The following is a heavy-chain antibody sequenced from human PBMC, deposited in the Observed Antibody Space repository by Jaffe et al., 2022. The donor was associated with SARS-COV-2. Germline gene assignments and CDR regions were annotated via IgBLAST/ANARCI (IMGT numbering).Heavy chain of an antibody. CDR2: IYYSGST. J-gene: IGHJ6*02. Sequence: QVQLQESGPGLVKPSQTLSLTCTVSGGSISSGGYYWSWIRQHPGKGLEWIGYIYYSGSTYYNPSLKSRVTISVDTSKNQFSLKLSSVTAADTAVYYCARDRVEYCSGGSCYSGGDYYYYGMDVWGQGTTVTVSS. V-gene: IGHV4-31*03. CDR1: GGSISSGGYY. CDR3: ARDRVEYCSGGSCYSGGDYYYYGMDV. D-gene: IGHD2-15*01.